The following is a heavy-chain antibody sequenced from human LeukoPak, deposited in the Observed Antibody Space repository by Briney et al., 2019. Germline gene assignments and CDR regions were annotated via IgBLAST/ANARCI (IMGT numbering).Heavy chain of an antibody. V-gene: IGHV3-23*01. CDR1: GFTFSSYA. J-gene: IGHJ5*02. D-gene: IGHD6-13*01. CDR2: ISGSGGST. CDR3: AKDIATPRRGFDP. Sequence: HTGGSLRLSCAASGFTFSSYAMSWVRQAPGKGLEWVSAISGSGGSTYYADSVKDRFTISRDNSKNTLYLQMNSLRAEDTAVYYCAKDIATPRRGFDPWGQGTLVTVSS.